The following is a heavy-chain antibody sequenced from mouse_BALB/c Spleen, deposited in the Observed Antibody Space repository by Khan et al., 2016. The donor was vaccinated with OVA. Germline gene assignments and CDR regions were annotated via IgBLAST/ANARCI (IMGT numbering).Heavy chain of an antibody. J-gene: IGHJ2*01. V-gene: IGHV2-9*02. CDR1: GFSLTNYG. CDR3: ARNREPDYFDY. Sequence: QVQLKESGPGLVAPSQRLSITCTVSGFSLTNYGVHWVRQPPGKGLEWLGVIWAGGSTNYNSALMSRLSISKDNSKSQVFLKMNSLQTDDTAMYFCARNREPDYFDYWGQGTTLTVSS. CDR2: IWAGGST.